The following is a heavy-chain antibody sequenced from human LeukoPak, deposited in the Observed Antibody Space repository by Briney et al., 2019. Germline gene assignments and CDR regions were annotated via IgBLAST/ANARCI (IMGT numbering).Heavy chain of an antibody. CDR1: GYTCTSYD. CDR3: ARVAVWNDRYFDY. J-gene: IGHJ4*02. V-gene: IGHV1-8*03. D-gene: IGHD1-1*01. Sequence: GASVKVSCKASGYTCTSYDINWVRQATGQGLEWMGWMNPNSGNTGYAQKFQGRVTITRNTSISTAYMELSSLRSEDTAVYYCARVAVWNDRYFDYWGQGTLVTVSS. CDR2: MNPNSGNT.